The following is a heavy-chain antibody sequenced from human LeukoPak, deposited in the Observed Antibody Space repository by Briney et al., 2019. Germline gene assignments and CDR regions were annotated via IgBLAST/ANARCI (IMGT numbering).Heavy chain of an antibody. Sequence: GRSLRLSCAASGFTFSSYGMHWVRQAPGKGLEWVAVISYDGSNKYYADSVKGRFTISRDNSKNTLYLQMNSLRAEDTAVYYCARRGCGLDYWGQGTLVTASS. CDR3: ARRGCGLDY. CDR2: ISYDGSNK. V-gene: IGHV3-30*03. CDR1: GFTFSSYG. D-gene: IGHD2-21*01. J-gene: IGHJ4*02.